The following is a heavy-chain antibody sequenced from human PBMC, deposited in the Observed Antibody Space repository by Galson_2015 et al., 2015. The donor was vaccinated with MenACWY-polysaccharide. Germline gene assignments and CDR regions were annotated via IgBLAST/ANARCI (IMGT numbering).Heavy chain of an antibody. CDR1: GFSFSTYW. CDR3: TKAGAKYCRGSTCYFNWFDP. V-gene: IGHV3-74*01. Sequence: SLRLSCAASGFSFSTYWMHWVRRAPGKGLVWVSRINADGSATDYADSVRGRFTISRDNAKNTLYLEMNSLRAEDTAVYYCTKAGAKYCRGSTCYFNWFDPWGQGTLVTVSS. CDR2: INADGSAT. D-gene: IGHD2-15*01. J-gene: IGHJ5*02.